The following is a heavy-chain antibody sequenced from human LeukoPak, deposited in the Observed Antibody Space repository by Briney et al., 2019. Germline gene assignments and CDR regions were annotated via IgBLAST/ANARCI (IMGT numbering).Heavy chain of an antibody. CDR3: ARGGFSYGRQYDYYFYGMDV. Sequence: GGSLRLSCAASGFTFSSYEINWVRQPPGKGLEWVSYVSSSGSTIYYADSVKGRFTISRDNAKNSLYLQMNSLRAEDTAVYYCARGGFSYGRQYDYYFYGMDVWGQGTTVTVSS. CDR2: VSSSGSTI. D-gene: IGHD5-18*01. CDR1: GFTFSSYE. V-gene: IGHV3-48*03. J-gene: IGHJ6*02.